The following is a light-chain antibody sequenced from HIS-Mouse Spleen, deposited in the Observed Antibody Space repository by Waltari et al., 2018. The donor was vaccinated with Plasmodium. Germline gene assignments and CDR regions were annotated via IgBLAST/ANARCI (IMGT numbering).Light chain of an antibody. J-gene: IGKJ3*01. CDR1: QSISSY. CDR3: QQSYSTPLFP. CDR2: AAS. Sequence: IQMTPSPPSLSASLGARVTITCRASQSISSYLDWYQQKPGKAPKLLIYAASSLQSGVPSRFSGSGSGTDFTLTISSLQPEDFATYYCQQSYSTPLFPFGPGTKVDIK. V-gene: IGKV1-39*01.